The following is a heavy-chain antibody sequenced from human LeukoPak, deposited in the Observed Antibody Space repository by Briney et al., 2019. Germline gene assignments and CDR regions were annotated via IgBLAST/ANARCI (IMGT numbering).Heavy chain of an antibody. D-gene: IGHD1-26*01. CDR3: AREADVWELIQTGAFDI. CDR2: INPNSGGT. Sequence: ASVKVSCKASGYTFTGYYMHWVRQAPGQGLEWMGWINPNSGGTNYAQKFQGRVTMTRDTSISTAYMELSRLRSDDTAVYYCAREADVWELIQTGAFDIWGQGTMVTVSS. V-gene: IGHV1-2*02. J-gene: IGHJ3*02. CDR1: GYTFTGYY.